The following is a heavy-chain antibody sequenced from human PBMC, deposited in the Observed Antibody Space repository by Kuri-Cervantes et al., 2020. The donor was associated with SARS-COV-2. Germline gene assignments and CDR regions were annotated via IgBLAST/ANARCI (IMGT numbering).Heavy chain of an antibody. V-gene: IGHV3-7*01. J-gene: IGHJ4*02. CDR3: AREGRGYAYFDY. Sequence: GESLKISCAASGFTFSSYWMSWVRQAPGKGLEWVANIKQDGSEKYYVGSVKGRFTISRDNAKNSLYLQMNSLRAEDTAAYYCAREGRGYAYFDYWGQGTLVTVSS. CDR1: GFTFSSYW. CDR2: IKQDGSEK. D-gene: IGHD5-12*01.